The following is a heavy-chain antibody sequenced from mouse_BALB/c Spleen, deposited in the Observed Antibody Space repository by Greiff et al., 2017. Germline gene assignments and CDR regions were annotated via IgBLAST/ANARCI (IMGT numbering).Heavy chain of an antibody. CDR2: IRNKANGYTT. CDR3: ARDRAGITTFAY. J-gene: IGHJ3*01. V-gene: IGHV7-3*02. D-gene: IGHD2-4*01. Sequence: EVKLVESGGGLVQPGGSLRLSCATSGFTFTAYYMSWVRQPPGKALEWLGFIRNKANGYTTEYSASVKGRFTISRDNSQSILYLQMNTLRAEDSATYYCARDRAGITTFAYWGQGTLVTVSA. CDR1: GFTFTAYY.